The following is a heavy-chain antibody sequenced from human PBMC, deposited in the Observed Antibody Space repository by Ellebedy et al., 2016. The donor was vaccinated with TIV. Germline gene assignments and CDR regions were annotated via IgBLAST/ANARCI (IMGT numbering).Heavy chain of an antibody. CDR1: GDSISSGDYY. CDR3: ARQRLSADGNIYRNWFDS. Sequence: SETLSLTCTVSGDSISSGDYYWSWIRQSPGKGLEWIGYTFYSGGTKYNPSLSSRVSISVDRSNNQFSLRLRYVSATDTAVYYCARQRLSADGNIYRNWFDSWGQGTLVSVSS. V-gene: IGHV4-61*08. J-gene: IGHJ5*01. CDR2: TFYSGGT. D-gene: IGHD4-11*01.